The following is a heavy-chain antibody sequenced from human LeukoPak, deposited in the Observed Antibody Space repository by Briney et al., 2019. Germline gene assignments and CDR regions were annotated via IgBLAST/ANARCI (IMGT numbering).Heavy chain of an antibody. CDR3: ARSVSYYGSGSYYGMDV. Sequence: GGSLQISCQGSGYLFTSYWIGGGRQVPGKGREWMGIIYPGDSDTRYSPSFQGQVTISADKSISTAYLQWSSLKASDTAMYYCARSVSYYGSGSYYGMDVWGQGTTVTVSS. V-gene: IGHV5-51*01. J-gene: IGHJ6*02. D-gene: IGHD3-10*01. CDR2: IYPGDSDT. CDR1: GYLFTSYW.